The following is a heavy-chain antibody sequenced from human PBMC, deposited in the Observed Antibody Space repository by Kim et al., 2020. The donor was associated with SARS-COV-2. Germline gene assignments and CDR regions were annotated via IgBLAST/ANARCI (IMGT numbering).Heavy chain of an antibody. J-gene: IGHJ4*02. D-gene: IGHD2-2*01. CDR3: ARVVIPAAIDF. Sequence: YYVDSVTGRFTPSRDNAKNSLYLQMNSLRAEDTAVYYCARVVIPAAIDFWGQGTLVTVSS. V-gene: IGHV3-7*01.